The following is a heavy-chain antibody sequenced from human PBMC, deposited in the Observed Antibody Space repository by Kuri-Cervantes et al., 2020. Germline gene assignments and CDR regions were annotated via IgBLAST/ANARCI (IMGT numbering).Heavy chain of an antibody. CDR1: GFTFSSYW. J-gene: IGHJ4*02. Sequence: GESLKISCAASGFTFSSYWMSWVRQAPGKGLEWVANIKQDGSEKYYADSVKGRFTISRDNSKNTLYLQMNSLRAEDTAVYYCARGLGLRFLEWLGHFDYWGQGTLVTVSS. CDR2: IKQDGSEK. V-gene: IGHV3-7*01. D-gene: IGHD3-3*01. CDR3: ARGLGLRFLEWLGHFDY.